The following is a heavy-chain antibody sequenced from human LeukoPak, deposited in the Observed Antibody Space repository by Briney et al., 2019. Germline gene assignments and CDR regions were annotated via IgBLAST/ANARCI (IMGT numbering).Heavy chain of an antibody. CDR1: GFTFSNFA. V-gene: IGHV3-23*01. J-gene: IGHJ5*02. D-gene: IGHD6-6*01. CDR2: ISGSGGST. Sequence: GGSLRLSCAASGFTFSNFAMSWVRQAPGKGLEWVSAISGSGGSTYYADSVKGRFTISRDNSKNTLYLQMNSLRAEDTAVYYCAKGPSNIAARNWFDPWGQGTLVTVSS. CDR3: AKGPSNIAARNWFDP.